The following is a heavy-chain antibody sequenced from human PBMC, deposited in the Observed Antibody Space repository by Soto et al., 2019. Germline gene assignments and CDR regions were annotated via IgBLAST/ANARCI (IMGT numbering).Heavy chain of an antibody. CDR1: GGTFSSYT. V-gene: IGHV1-69*08. D-gene: IGHD2-2*01. CDR3: ARELRTGHPNWFDP. CDR2: IIPILGIA. Sequence: QVQLVQSGAEVKKPGSSVKVPGKASGGTFSSYTISWVRQAPGQGLEWMGRIIPILGIANYAQKFQGRVTITADKSTSTSNMEPSSLRAEETAVYYCARELRTGHPNWFDPWGQGTLVTVSS. J-gene: IGHJ5*02.